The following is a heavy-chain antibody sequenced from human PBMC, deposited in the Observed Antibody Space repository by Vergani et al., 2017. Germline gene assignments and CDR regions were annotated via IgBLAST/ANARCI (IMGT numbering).Heavy chain of an antibody. Sequence: QVQLQESGPGLVKPSETLSLTCTVSGGSISSYYWSWIRQPPGKGLEWIGYIYYSGSTNYNPSLKSRVTIPVDTSKNQFSLKLSSVTAADTAVHYCARCYGGNSEGFDYWGQGTLVTVSS. CDR3: ARCYGGNSEGFDY. CDR1: GGSISSYY. D-gene: IGHD4-23*01. CDR2: IYYSGST. J-gene: IGHJ4*02. V-gene: IGHV4-59*01.